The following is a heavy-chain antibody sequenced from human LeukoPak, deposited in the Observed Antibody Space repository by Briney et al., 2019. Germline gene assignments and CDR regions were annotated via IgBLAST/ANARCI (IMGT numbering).Heavy chain of an antibody. V-gene: IGHV3-23*01. CDR2: ISGGADTI. CDR3: AKDKDSTNWYFDY. CDR1: GFIFSSYA. Sequence: GGSLRLSCAVSGFIFSSYAMSWVRQAPGKGLEWVSAISGGADTIYYADSVKGRFTISRDNSKNTLYLQMNSLRAEDTAVYYCAKDKDSTNWYFDYWGQGTLVTVSS. J-gene: IGHJ4*02. D-gene: IGHD2-15*01.